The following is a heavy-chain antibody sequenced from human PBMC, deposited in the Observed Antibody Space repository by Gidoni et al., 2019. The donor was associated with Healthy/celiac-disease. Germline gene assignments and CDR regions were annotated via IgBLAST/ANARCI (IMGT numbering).Heavy chain of an antibody. CDR1: GFTSSSYS. J-gene: IGHJ3*02. CDR3: ARDRVVGATQEAFDI. D-gene: IGHD1-26*01. CDR2: ISSSSSYI. V-gene: IGHV3-21*01. Sequence: EVQLVESGGGLVKPGGSLRLSCAASGFTSSSYSINWFRQAPGKGLEWVSVISSSSSYIYYADSVKGRFTISRDNAKNSLYLQMNSLRAEDTAVYYCARDRVVGATQEAFDIWGQGTMVTVSS.